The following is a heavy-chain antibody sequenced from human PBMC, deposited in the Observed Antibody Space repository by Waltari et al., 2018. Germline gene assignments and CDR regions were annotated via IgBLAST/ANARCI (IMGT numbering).Heavy chain of an antibody. D-gene: IGHD3-9*01. CDR1: GYTFTGYY. CDR3: ARLDRLRYFDRV. CDR2: INPKSGGT. J-gene: IGHJ4*02. V-gene: IGHV1-2*06. Sequence: QVQLVQSGAEVKKPGASVKVSCKASGYTFTGYYLPWVRQAPGQGLEWMGRINPKSGGTNEAQKCQGRVSRTRDTSISTAYMELSRLRSDETAVYYCARLDRLRYFDRVWGQGTLVTVSS.